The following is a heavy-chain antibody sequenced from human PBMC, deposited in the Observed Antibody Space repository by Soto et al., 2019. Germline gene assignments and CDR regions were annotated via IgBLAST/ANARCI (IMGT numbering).Heavy chain of an antibody. V-gene: IGHV3-23*01. CDR3: AKGACSSTSCKYYFDY. J-gene: IGHJ4*02. CDR2: ISGSGGST. CDR1: GLTFSSYA. D-gene: IGHD2-2*01. Sequence: GGSLRLSCAASGLTFSSYAMSWVRQAPGKGLEWVSAISGSGGSTYYADSVKGRFTISRDNSKNTLYLQMNSLRAEDTAVYYCAKGACSSTSCKYYFDYWGQGTLVTSPQ.